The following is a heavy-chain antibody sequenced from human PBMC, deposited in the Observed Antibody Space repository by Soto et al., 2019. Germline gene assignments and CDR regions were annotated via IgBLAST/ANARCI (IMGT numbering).Heavy chain of an antibody. CDR3: AREADCSGGSCQSTLLDNWLAP. D-gene: IGHD2-15*01. Sequence: GASVKVSCKASGYTFTSYGISWVRQAPGQGLEWMGWISAYNGNTNYAQKLQGRVTMTTDTSTSTAYMELRSLRSDDTAVYYCAREADCSGGSCQSTLLDNWLAPWGQGTLVTVSS. CDR2: ISAYNGNT. V-gene: IGHV1-18*01. J-gene: IGHJ5*02. CDR1: GYTFTSYG.